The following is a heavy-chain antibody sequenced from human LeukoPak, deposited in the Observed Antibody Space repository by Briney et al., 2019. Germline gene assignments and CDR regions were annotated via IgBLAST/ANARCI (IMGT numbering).Heavy chain of an antibody. J-gene: IGHJ4*01. CDR3: AKEMGHSSGWFKPPGAFAFYH. CDR2: ISGSGGST. D-gene: IGHD6-19*01. CDR1: GFTFSSYA. Sequence: PGGSLRLSCAASGFTFSSYAMSWVRQAPGKGLEWVSAISGSGGSTYYADSVKGRFTISRDNSKNTLYLQMNSLRAEDTAVYYCAKEMGHSSGWFKPPGAFAFYHWGQGTLVTVSS. V-gene: IGHV3-23*01.